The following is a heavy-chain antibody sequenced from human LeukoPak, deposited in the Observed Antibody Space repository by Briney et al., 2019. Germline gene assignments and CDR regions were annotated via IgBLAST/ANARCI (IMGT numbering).Heavy chain of an antibody. CDR3: ARGVYCSSTSCSFDS. Sequence: GGSLRLSCAASGFTFSSYSMNWVRQAPGKGLEWVSSISSSSSYIYYADSVMGRFTISRDNAKNSLYLQMNSLRAEDTAVYYCARGVYCSSTSCSFDSWGQGTLVTVSS. CDR2: ISSSSSYI. V-gene: IGHV3-21*01. J-gene: IGHJ4*02. D-gene: IGHD2-2*01. CDR1: GFTFSSYS.